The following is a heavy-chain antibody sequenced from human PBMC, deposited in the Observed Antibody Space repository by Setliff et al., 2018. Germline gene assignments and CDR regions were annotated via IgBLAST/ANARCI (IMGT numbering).Heavy chain of an antibody. CDR1: GYTFTGYY. Sequence: ASVKVSCKASGYTFTGYYMHWVRQAPGQGLEWMGWINPNSGGTIYAQKFQGRVTMTRDTSISTAYMELSRLRSDDTAVYYCARGRDFWSGYLVYWGQGTLVTVSS. CDR3: ARGRDFWSGYLVY. CDR2: INPNSGGT. D-gene: IGHD3-3*01. V-gene: IGHV1-2*02. J-gene: IGHJ4*02.